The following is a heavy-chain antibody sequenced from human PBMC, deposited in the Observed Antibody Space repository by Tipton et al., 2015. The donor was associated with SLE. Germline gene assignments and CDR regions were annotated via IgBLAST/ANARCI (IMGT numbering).Heavy chain of an antibody. CDR1: GYTFTSYG. CDR2: ISAYNGNT. Sequence: QVQLVQSGPEVKKPGASVKVSCKASGYTFTSYGISWVRQAPGQGLEWMGWISAYNGNTNYAQKLQGRVTMTTDTSTSTAYMELRSLRSDYTAVYYCANPGYCSSTSCYTRGAFDIWDQGTMVTVSS. CDR3: ANPGYCSSTSCYTRGAFDI. J-gene: IGHJ3*02. D-gene: IGHD2-2*02. V-gene: IGHV1-18*01.